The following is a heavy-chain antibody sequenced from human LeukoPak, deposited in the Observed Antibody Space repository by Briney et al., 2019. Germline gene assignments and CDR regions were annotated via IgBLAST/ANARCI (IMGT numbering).Heavy chain of an antibody. Sequence: SETLSLTCTVSSGSISGYYWSWIRQPPGKGLEWIGYICYSGNTNYNPSLKSRVTISVDTSKNQFSLNLSSVTAADTAVYYCARRLYDRSGFYYLALDSWGQGTLVTVSS. V-gene: IGHV4-59*08. CDR3: ARRLYDRSGFYYLALDS. CDR1: SGSISGYY. D-gene: IGHD3-22*01. CDR2: ICYSGNT. J-gene: IGHJ4*02.